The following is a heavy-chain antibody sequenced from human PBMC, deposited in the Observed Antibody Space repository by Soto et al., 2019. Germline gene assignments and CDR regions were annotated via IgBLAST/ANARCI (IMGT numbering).Heavy chain of an antibody. D-gene: IGHD3-10*01. J-gene: IGHJ4*02. Sequence: SGGSLRLSCAASGFTFSSYWMHWVRQAPGKGLVWVSGINSDGSSTSYADSMKGRFTISRDNAKNTLCLQMNSLRAEDTAVYYCASLWEGPFDYWGQGTLVTVSS. CDR2: INSDGSST. V-gene: IGHV3-74*01. CDR3: ASLWEGPFDY. CDR1: GFTFSSYW.